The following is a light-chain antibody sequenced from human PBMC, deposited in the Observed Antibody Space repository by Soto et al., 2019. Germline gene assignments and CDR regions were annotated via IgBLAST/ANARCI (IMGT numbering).Light chain of an antibody. J-gene: IGLJ1*01. CDR2: NNH. CDR3: LSYTTSSTLV. V-gene: IGLV1-40*01. CDR1: SSNIGAAFD. Sequence: QSVLTQPPSLSGVPGQTVTISCTGSSSNIGAAFDVHWYQQLPGTAPKLLIFNNHNRPSGVPDRFSGSKSGTAASLAITGLQAEDEADYYCLSYTTSSTLVFGTGTKVTV.